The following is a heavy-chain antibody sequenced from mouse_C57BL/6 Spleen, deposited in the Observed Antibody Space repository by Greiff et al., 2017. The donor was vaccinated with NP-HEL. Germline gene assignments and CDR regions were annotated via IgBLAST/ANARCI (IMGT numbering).Heavy chain of an antibody. J-gene: IGHJ1*03. Sequence: EVKLMESGPGLVKPSQSLSLTCSVTGYSITSGYYWNWIRQFPGNKLEWMGYISYDGSNNYNPSLKNRISITRDTSKNQFFLKLNSVTTEDTATYYCARGITTVVERDFDVWGTGTTVTVSS. V-gene: IGHV3-6*01. CDR3: ARGITTVVERDFDV. CDR2: ISYDGSN. CDR1: GYSITSGYY. D-gene: IGHD1-1*01.